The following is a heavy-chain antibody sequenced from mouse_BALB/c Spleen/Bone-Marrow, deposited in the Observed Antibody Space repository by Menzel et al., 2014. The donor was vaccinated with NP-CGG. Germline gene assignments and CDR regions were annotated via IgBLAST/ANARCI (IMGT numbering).Heavy chain of an antibody. D-gene: IGHD2-10*02. CDR3: ARQYGNYFDY. CDR2: IYPGDGDT. J-gene: IGHJ2*01. Sequence: VQLQQSGAELVRPGSSVKISCKASGYAFSSYWMNWVKQRPGQGLEWIGQIYPGDGDTNYNGKCKGKATLTADKSSSTAYMQLSSLTSEDSAVYFCARQYGNYFDYWGQGTTLTVSS. CDR1: GYAFSSYW. V-gene: IGHV1-80*01.